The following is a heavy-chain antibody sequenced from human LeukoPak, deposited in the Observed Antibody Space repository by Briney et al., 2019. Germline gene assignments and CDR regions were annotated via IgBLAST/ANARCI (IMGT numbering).Heavy chain of an antibody. CDR2: IYYSGST. CDR1: GGSISSSSYY. V-gene: IGHV4-39*07. Sequence: PSETLSLTCTVSGGSISSSSYYWGWIRQPPGKGLEWIGSIYYSGSTYYNPSLKSRVTISVDTSKNQFFLKLTPVTAADTAVYYCARGPRRGGGYRRYYYYMDVWGKGTTVTVSS. CDR3: ARGPRRGGGYRRYYYYMDV. D-gene: IGHD6-13*01. J-gene: IGHJ6*03.